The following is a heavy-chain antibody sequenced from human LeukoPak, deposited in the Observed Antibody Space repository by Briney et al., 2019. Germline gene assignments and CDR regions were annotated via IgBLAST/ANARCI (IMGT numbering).Heavy chain of an antibody. CDR1: GFTFCDYA. CDR3: AKYYGSGNYFKIFDY. CDR2: ISAIDGSR. J-gene: IGHJ4*02. D-gene: IGHD3-10*01. V-gene: IGHV3-23*01. Sequence: GGSLRLSCAASGFTFCDYAMSWVRHAQGKGLECVSTISAIDGSRYYADSVKGRFTISRDISKSTLDLQMNSLRAEDTALYYCAKYYGSGNYFKIFDYWGQGTLVTVSS.